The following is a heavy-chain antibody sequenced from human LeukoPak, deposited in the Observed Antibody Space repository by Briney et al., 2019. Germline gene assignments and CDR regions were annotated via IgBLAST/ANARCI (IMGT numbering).Heavy chain of an antibody. V-gene: IGHV3-7*02. D-gene: IGHD2/OR15-2a*01. CDR2: VNEAGSEK. Sequence: GGSLRLSCAASGFTFTTYAMSWVRQAPGQGLEWVANVNEAGSEKNYVDSVKGRFTISRDNIRNLLYLQMNYLIVEDTAVYYCATEYCTDKGNFDLWGRGALVTDPS. CDR3: ATEYCTDKGNFDL. J-gene: IGHJ2*01. CDR1: GFTFTTYA.